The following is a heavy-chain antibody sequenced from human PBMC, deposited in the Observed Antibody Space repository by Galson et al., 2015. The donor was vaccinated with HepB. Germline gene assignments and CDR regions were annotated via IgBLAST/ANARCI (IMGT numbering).Heavy chain of an antibody. V-gene: IGHV3-23*01. J-gene: IGHJ6*03. CDR2: ISGSGGST. Sequence: SLRLSCAASGFTFSSYAMSWVRQAPGKGLEWVSAISGSGGSTYYADSVKGRFTISRDNSKNTLYLQMNSLRAEDTAVYYCAKASVIGWNYGYYYYYMDVWGKGTTVTVSS. CDR1: GFTFSSYA. D-gene: IGHD1-7*01. CDR3: AKASVIGWNYGYYYYYMDV.